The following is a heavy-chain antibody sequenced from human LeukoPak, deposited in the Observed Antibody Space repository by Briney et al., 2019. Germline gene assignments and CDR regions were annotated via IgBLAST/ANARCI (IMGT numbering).Heavy chain of an antibody. V-gene: IGHV1-2*02. D-gene: IGHD2/OR15-2a*01. CDR3: ARDSMAYYFDY. J-gene: IGHJ4*02. CDR2: INPNSGGT. CDR1: GYTFIAYY. Sequence: ASVKVSCKASGYTFIAYYMHWVRQAPGQGLEWMGWINPNSGGTNYAQKFQGRVTMTRDTSISTAYMELSRLRSDDTAVYYCARDSMAYYFDYWGQGTLVTVSS.